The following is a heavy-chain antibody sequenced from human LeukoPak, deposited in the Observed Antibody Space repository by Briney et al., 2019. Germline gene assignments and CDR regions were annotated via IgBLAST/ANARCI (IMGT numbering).Heavy chain of an antibody. J-gene: IGHJ4*02. Sequence: GESLTLSCAGSGFTFRGSWMSWVRQAPGKGLEWVATIKGDGSGKFYVDSVKGRFAISRDDAKSSLFLQMDSPRSEDTAVYYCTKNTHDYWGQGTLVTVSS. CDR2: IKGDGSGK. D-gene: IGHD1/OR15-1a*01. V-gene: IGHV3-7*01. CDR3: TKNTHDY. CDR1: GFTFRGSW.